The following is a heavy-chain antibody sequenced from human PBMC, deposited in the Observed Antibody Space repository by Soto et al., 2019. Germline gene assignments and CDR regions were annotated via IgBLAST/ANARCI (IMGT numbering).Heavy chain of an antibody. CDR3: AKDGVVRGVSPEFVDY. J-gene: IGHJ4*02. V-gene: IGHV3-9*01. CDR2: ISWDSGSI. Sequence: GGSLRLSCAASGFTFDDYAMHWVRQAPGKGLEWVSGISWDSGSIGYADSVKGRFTISRDNAKNSLYLQMNSLRAEDTALYYCAKDGVVRGVSPEFVDYWGQGTLVTVSS. D-gene: IGHD3-10*01. CDR1: GFTFDDYA.